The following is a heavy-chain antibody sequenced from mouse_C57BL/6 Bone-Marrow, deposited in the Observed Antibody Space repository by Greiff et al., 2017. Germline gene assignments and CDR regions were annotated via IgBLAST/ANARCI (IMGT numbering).Heavy chain of an antibody. CDR2: IWSDGST. J-gene: IGHJ1*03. CDR1: GFSLTSYG. D-gene: IGHD2-3*01. V-gene: IGHV2-6-1*01. Sequence: VKLVESGPGLVAPSQSLSITCTVSGFSLTSYGVHWVRQPPGKGLEWLVVIWSDGSTTYNSALKSRLSISKDNSKSQVVLKMNSLQTDDTAMYYCARHGYYGYWYFDVWGTGTTVTVSA. CDR3: ARHGYYGYWYFDV.